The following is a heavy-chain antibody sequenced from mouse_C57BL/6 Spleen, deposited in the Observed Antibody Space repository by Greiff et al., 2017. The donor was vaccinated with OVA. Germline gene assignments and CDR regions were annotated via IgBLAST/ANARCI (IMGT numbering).Heavy chain of an antibody. CDR2: INPGSGGT. V-gene: IGHV1-54*01. CDR3: ARSDGYPWYFDV. J-gene: IGHJ1*03. D-gene: IGHD2-3*01. Sequence: QVQLKESGAELVRPGTSVKVSCKASGYAFTNYLIEWVKQRPGQGLEWIGVINPGSGGTNYNEKFKGKATLTADKSSSTAYMQLSSLTSEDSAVYFCARSDGYPWYFDVWGTGTTVTVSS. CDR1: GYAFTNYL.